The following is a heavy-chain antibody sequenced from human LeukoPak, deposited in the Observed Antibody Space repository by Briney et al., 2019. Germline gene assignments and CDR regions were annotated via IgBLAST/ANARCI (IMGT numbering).Heavy chain of an antibody. CDR2: ISGSGGST. CDR1: GFTFSTYA. J-gene: IGHJ4*02. CDR3: AKGGQRYDFWRFDY. V-gene: IGHV3-23*01. D-gene: IGHD3-3*01. Sequence: PGGSLRLSCVASGFTFSTYAMSWVRQAPGKGLEWVSSISGSGGSTYYAEFVKGRSTISRDNSKNTLYLQMNSLRAEDTAVYYCAKGGQRYDFWRFDYWGQGTLVTVSS.